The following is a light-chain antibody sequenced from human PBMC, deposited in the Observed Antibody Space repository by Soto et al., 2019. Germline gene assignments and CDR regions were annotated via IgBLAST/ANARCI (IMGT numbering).Light chain of an antibody. V-gene: IGKV3-11*01. CDR3: QQRSHWPRT. CDR1: QSVSSY. J-gene: IGKJ1*01. CDR2: DAS. Sequence: EIVLTQSPATLSLSPGERATLSCRASQSVSSYLAWYQQKPGQAPRLLIYDASNRATGIPARFSGSGSGTEFTLTIRSLEPEDFAVYYCQQRSHWPRTFGQGTKV.